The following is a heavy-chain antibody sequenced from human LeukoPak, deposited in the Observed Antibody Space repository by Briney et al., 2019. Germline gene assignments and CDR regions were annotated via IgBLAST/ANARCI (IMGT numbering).Heavy chain of an antibody. J-gene: IGHJ4*02. CDR1: GGSISSYY. CDR2: IYYSGST. CDR3: ARFFPDAYYFDY. Sequence: PSETLSLTCTVSGGSISSYYWSWIRQPPGKGLEWIGYIYYSGSTNYNPSLKSRVTISVDTSKNQFSLKLSSVTAADTAVYYCARFFPDAYYFDYWGQGTLVTVSS. D-gene: IGHD1-14*01. V-gene: IGHV4-59*01.